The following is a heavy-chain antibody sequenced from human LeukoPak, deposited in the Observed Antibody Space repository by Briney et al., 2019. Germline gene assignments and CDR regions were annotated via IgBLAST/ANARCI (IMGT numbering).Heavy chain of an antibody. J-gene: IGHJ6*03. D-gene: IGHD3-22*01. CDR1: GGSISSGSYY. CDR2: IYTSGST. V-gene: IGHV4-61*02. Sequence: PSQTLSLTCTVSGGSISSGSYYWSWIRQPAGKGLKWIGRIYTSGSTNYNPSLKSRVTISVDTSKNQFSLKLSSVTAADTAVYYCARGDDSSGYYYSYYYYMDVWGKGTTVTISS. CDR3: ARGDDSSGYYYSYYYYMDV.